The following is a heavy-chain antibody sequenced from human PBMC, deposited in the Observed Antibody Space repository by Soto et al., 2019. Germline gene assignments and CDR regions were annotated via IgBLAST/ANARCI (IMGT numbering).Heavy chain of an antibody. CDR2: MNPNNGHT. J-gene: IGHJ4*02. CDR3: AKGPRNWGVDY. Sequence: QVQLVQSGAEVKKPGASVKVSCKASGYTFTDYDINWFRQATGQGLEWMGWMNPNNGHTGYAQNFQGRVTMTRSTSISTAYMGLSTLRSEDTAVYYCAKGPRNWGVDYWGQGTLVTVSS. V-gene: IGHV1-8*01. CDR1: GYTFTDYD. D-gene: IGHD7-27*01.